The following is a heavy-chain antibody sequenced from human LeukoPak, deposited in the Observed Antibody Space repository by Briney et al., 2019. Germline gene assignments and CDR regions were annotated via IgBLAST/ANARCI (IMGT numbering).Heavy chain of an antibody. J-gene: IGHJ5*02. CDR2: INPNNGNT. CDR3: ARAREVAAAGLLDP. Sequence: ASVKVSCKSSGYTFSYYYIHWVRQAPGQGLEWIGWINPNNGNTNYAQKFQGRVTLTRDTSSTTAYMELTRLTSDDTAVFYWARAREVAAAGLLDPWGQGTLVTVSS. V-gene: IGHV1-2*02. D-gene: IGHD6-13*01. CDR1: GYTFSYYY.